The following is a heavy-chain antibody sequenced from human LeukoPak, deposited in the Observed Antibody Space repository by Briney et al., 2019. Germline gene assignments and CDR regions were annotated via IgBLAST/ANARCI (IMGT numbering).Heavy chain of an antibody. V-gene: IGHV3-30-3*01. CDR2: ISYDGSNK. CDR3: ARDPHLTTSGRFEY. D-gene: IGHD3-10*01. CDR1: GFTFSSYA. Sequence: GSLRLSCAASGFTFSSYAMHWVRQAPGKGLEWMAVISYDGSNKYYADSVKGRFTISRDNSKNTLNLQMNSLRAEDTAVYYCARDPHLTTSGRFEYWGQGTLVTVSS. J-gene: IGHJ4*02.